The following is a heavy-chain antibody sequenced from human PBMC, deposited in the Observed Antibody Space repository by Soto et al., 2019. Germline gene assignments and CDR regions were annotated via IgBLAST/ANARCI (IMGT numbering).Heavy chain of an antibody. D-gene: IGHD1-26*01. Sequence: EVQLVESGGALVQPGGSLRLSCEASGITFSSFWMTWVRQAPGKGLEWVANINPDGTLRYSAGSVEGRFTISRDNPKNSLYLQLNSLGAEDKAVYYCGRWLSGSFMDWGQGTLVTVSS. V-gene: IGHV3-7*03. CDR1: GITFSSFW. CDR2: INPDGTLR. J-gene: IGHJ4*02. CDR3: GRWLSGSFMD.